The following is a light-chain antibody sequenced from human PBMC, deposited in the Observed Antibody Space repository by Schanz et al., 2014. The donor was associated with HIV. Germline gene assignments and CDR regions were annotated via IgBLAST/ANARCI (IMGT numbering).Light chain of an antibody. CDR1: QSISTW. Sequence: DIQMTQPPSTLSASVGDKVVISCRASQSISTWLAWYQQKPGKAPRLLIYEASTLESGVPSRFSGSGSGTEFTLTINSLQPEDFANYYCQQYSSYSPTFGQGTKVEV. J-gene: IGKJ1*01. V-gene: IGKV1-5*03. CDR2: EAS. CDR3: QQYSSYSPT.